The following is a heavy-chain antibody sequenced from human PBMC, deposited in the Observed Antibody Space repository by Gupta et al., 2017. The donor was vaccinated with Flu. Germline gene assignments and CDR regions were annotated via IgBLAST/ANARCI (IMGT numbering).Heavy chain of an antibody. J-gene: IGHJ5*02. CDR1: NASLSGSY. CDR2: IDHSGVT. V-gene: IGHV4-34*01. D-gene: IGHD4-11*01. Sequence: QVQLQQWGAGLLKPSETLSLTCAVDNASLSGSYWSWIRQPPGKGPEWIGEIDHSGVTNYNPSLKSRVTMSVDTSKNQFSLNLYSVTAADTAIYYCTRLGGFTVGYNWFDPWGQGTLVTVSS. CDR3: TRLGGFTVGYNWFDP.